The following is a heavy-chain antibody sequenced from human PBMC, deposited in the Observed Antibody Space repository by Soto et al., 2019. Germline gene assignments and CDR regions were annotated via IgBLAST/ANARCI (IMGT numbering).Heavy chain of an antibody. J-gene: IGHJ4*02. V-gene: IGHV4-34*01. D-gene: IGHD3-16*02. CDR1: GGSFSGYY. CDR3: ARGDGIAVWGSYRYTPGYYFDY. Sequence: ASETLSLTCAVYGGSFSGYYWSWIRQLPGKGLEWIGEINHSGSTNYNPSLKSRVTISVDTSKNQFSLKLSSVTAADTAVYYCARGDGIAVWGSYRYTPGYYFDYWGQGTLVTVSS. CDR2: INHSGST.